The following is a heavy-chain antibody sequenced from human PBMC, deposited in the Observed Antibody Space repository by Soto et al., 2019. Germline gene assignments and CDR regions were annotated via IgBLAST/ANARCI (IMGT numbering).Heavy chain of an antibody. V-gene: IGHV6-1*01. CDR2: TYYRSKCYN. J-gene: IGHJ6*02. CDR1: SGSVASNRAA. Sequence: SQTLSLTCAISSGSVASNRAACNWIRQSPSRGLECLRRTYYRSKCYNDYAVSVKSRITIHPDTSKHQFSLQLNSVTPEDTAVYYCARATYYDSSGYYPYYYYGMDVWGQGTSVTVSS. CDR3: ARATYYDSSGYYPYYYYGMDV. D-gene: IGHD3-22*01.